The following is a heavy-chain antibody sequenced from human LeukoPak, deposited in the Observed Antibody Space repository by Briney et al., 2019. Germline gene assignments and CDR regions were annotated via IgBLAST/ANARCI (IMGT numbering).Heavy chain of an antibody. Sequence: GGSLRLSCAASGFTVSSNYMSWVRQAPGKGLEWVSVIYSGGSTYYADSVKGRFTISRDNSKNTLYLQMNSLRAEDTAVYYCARGGYDSSGYYPFDYWGQGTLVTVSS. CDR3: ARGGYDSSGYYPFDY. CDR2: IYSGGST. V-gene: IGHV3-53*01. D-gene: IGHD3-22*01. J-gene: IGHJ4*02. CDR1: GFTVSSNY.